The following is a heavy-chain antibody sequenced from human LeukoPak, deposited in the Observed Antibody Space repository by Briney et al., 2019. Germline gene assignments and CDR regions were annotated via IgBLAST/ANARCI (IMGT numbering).Heavy chain of an antibody. V-gene: IGHV3-7*01. CDR3: ARDGLEWLFYNYYYGMDV. D-gene: IGHD3-3*01. Sequence: GGSLRLSCAASGFTFSSYWMSWVRQAPGKGLEWVANIKQDGSEKYYVDSVKGRFTISRDNAKNSLYLQMNSLRAEDTAVYYCARDGLEWLFYNYYYGMDVWGQGTTVTVSS. CDR1: GFTFSSYW. J-gene: IGHJ6*02. CDR2: IKQDGSEK.